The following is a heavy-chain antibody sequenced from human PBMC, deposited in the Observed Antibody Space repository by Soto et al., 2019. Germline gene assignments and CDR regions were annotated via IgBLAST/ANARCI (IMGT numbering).Heavy chain of an antibody. CDR2: AHHSGRT. CDR3: AGSEATVLDY. V-gene: IGHV4-4*02. CDR1: GGSMSSSNW. Sequence: QVQLQESGPGLVKPSGTLSLTCTVSGGSMSSSNWWNWVRQSPGKGLEWIGEAHHSGRTNYNPSLKSRVTIXXDTSKNHFSLKLTSVTAADTAVYYCAGSEATVLDYWGQGTLVTVSS. J-gene: IGHJ4*02. D-gene: IGHD4-17*01.